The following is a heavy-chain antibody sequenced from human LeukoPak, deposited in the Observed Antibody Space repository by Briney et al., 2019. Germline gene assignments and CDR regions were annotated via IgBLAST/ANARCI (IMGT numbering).Heavy chain of an antibody. J-gene: IGHJ4*02. V-gene: IGHV1-18*01. CDR1: GYAFTSCH. Sequence: ASVKVSCKASGYAFTSCHVSWVRQAPGQGLEWMGWISGNNGNTQYAQKFQGRVTMITDTSTSTAYMELRSLRSDDTAVYYCARTLGGGDYHDYWGQGTLVTVSS. CDR2: ISGNNGNT. D-gene: IGHD2-21*02. CDR3: ARTLGGGDYHDY.